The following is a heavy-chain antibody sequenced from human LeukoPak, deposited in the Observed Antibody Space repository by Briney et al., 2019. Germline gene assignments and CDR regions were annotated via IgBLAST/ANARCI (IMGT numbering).Heavy chain of an antibody. Sequence: GGSLRLSCAASGFTFSSYSMNWVRQAPGKGLEWVSAISGSGGSTYYADSVKGRFTISRDNSKNTLYLQMNSLRAEDTAVYYCAKDLAARITMIVVAPFDYWGQGTLVTVSS. CDR3: AKDLAARITMIVVAPFDY. CDR1: GFTFSSYS. J-gene: IGHJ4*02. V-gene: IGHV3-23*01. D-gene: IGHD3-22*01. CDR2: ISGSGGST.